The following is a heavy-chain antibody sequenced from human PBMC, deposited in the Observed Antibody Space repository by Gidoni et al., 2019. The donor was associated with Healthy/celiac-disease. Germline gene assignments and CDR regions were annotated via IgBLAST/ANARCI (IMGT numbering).Heavy chain of an antibody. CDR2: ISAYNGNT. CDR1: GYTFTSYG. D-gene: IGHD3-22*01. J-gene: IGHJ3*02. V-gene: IGHV1-18*01. CDR3: ARDMVPYYYDSSGYAFDI. Sequence: QVQLVQSGAEVKKPGASVKVSCKASGYTFTSYGISWVRQAPGQGLEWMGWISAYNGNTNYAQKLQGRVTMTTDTSTSTAYMELRSLRSDDTAVYYCARDMVPYYYDSSGYAFDIWGQGTMVTVSS.